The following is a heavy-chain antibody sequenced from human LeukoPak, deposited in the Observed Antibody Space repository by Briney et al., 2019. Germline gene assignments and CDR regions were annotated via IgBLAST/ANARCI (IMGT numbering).Heavy chain of an antibody. J-gene: IGHJ5*02. D-gene: IGHD3-22*01. V-gene: IGHV1-69*04. CDR3: ARDPMKYYYDSSGYYYMGWFDP. Sequence: SVKVSCKASGGTFSSYAISWVRQAPGQGLEWMGRIIPILGIANYAQKFQGRVTITADKSTGTAYMELSSLRSEDTAVYYCARDPMKYYYDSSGYYYMGWFDPWGQGTLVTVSS. CDR2: IIPILGIA. CDR1: GGTFSSYA.